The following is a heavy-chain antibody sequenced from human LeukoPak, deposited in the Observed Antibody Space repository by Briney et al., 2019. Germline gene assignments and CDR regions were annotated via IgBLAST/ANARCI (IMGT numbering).Heavy chain of an antibody. V-gene: IGHV1-46*01. CDR3: ARDGYSSTSLEYYFDY. J-gene: IGHJ4*02. D-gene: IGHD2-2*01. CDR1: GYTFTSYY. Sequence: ASVKVSFKASGYTFTSYYMHWVRPAPGQGLEWMGIINPSGGSTSYAQKFQGRVTMTRDTSTSTAYMELSSLRSEDTAVNYCARDGYSSTSLEYYFDYWGRGTLVTVSS. CDR2: INPSGGST.